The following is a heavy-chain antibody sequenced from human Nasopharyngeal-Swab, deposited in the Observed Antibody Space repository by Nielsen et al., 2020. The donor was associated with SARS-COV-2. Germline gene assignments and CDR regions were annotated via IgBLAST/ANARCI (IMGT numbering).Heavy chain of an antibody. CDR2: ISYDGSNK. Sequence: GESLKISCAASGFSFRSYGMHWVRQAPGKGLAWVAVISYDGSNKDHADSVKGRFTISRDNSKNTLYLQTNSLRADDTAVYYCARGTIFGVVKRGPWDYYGMDVWGQGTTVTVSS. CDR3: ARGTIFGVVKRGPWDYYGMDV. V-gene: IGHV3-30*03. D-gene: IGHD3-3*01. CDR1: GFSFRSYG. J-gene: IGHJ6*02.